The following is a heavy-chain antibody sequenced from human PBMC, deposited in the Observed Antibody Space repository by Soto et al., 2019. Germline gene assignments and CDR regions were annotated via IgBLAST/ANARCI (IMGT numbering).Heavy chain of an antibody. CDR1: GGSITNYY. CDR3: ARAFEGFGAYWSFDL. Sequence: SETLSLTCTVSGGSITNYYWTWIRQPPGKALEWIGYIYYSGSTHYNPALKSRLTISVDTSENQFSLRLTSVTAADTAVYYCARAFEGFGAYWSFDLWGRGTMVTVYS. D-gene: IGHD3-16*01. V-gene: IGHV4-59*01. CDR2: IYYSGST. J-gene: IGHJ2*01.